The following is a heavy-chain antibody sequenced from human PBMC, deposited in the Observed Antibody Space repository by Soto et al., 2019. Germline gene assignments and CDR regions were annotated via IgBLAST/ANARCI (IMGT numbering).Heavy chain of an antibody. V-gene: IGHV3-21*01. CDR1: GFTFSSYS. CDR2: ISSSSSYI. J-gene: IGHJ5*02. CDR3: ARVSSSWYNWFDP. Sequence: PGGSLRLSCAASGFTFSSYSMNWVRQAPGKGLEWVSSISSSSSYIYYADSVKGRFTISRDNAKNSLYLQMNSLRAEDTAVYYCARVSSSWYNWFDPWGQGTLVTVPQ. D-gene: IGHD6-13*01.